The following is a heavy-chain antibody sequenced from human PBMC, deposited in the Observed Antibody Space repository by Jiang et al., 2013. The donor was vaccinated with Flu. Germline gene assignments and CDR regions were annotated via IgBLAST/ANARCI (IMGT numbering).Heavy chain of an antibody. V-gene: IGHV3-9*01. CDR2: ISWNSGSI. CDR1: GFTFDDYA. D-gene: IGHD3-10*01. J-gene: IGHJ4*02. CDR3: AKDSFPFTQGSSGGDFDY. Sequence: SGFTFDDYAMHWVWQAPGKGLEWVSGISWNSGSIGYADSVKGRFTISRDNAKNSLYLQMNSLRAEDTALYYCAKDSFPFTQGSSGGDFDYWGQGTLVTVSS.